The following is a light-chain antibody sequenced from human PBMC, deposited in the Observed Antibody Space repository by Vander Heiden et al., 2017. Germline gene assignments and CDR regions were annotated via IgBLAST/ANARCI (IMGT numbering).Light chain of an antibody. Sequence: RVTSSCSGSSSNIGRNTVNWYQERPGTAPKLLIYSNNQRPSGVPDRFSGSKSGTSASLAISGLQSEDEADYYCAAWDDSLNGWVFGGGTKLTGL. CDR2: SNN. CDR3: AAWDDSLNGWV. J-gene: IGLJ3*02. V-gene: IGLV1-44*01. CDR1: SSNIGRNT.